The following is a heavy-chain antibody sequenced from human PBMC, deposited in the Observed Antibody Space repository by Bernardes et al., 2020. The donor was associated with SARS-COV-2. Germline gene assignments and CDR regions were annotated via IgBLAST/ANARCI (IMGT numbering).Heavy chain of an antibody. V-gene: IGHV3-74*01. J-gene: IGHJ5*02. CDR1: GFTFSGYW. Sequence: GSLRLSCAGSGFTFSGYWMHWVRQAPGKGLVWVSRINSDGRSTRYADSVKGRFTISRDKAKNTLYLQMNSLRAEDTAVYYCARDPYSGGWYETNAFDPWGQGTLVTVSS. D-gene: IGHD6-19*01. CDR2: INSDGRST. CDR3: ARDPYSGGWYETNAFDP.